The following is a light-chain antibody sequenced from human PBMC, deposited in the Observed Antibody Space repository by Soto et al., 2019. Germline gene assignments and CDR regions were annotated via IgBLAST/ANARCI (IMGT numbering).Light chain of an antibody. CDR2: AAS. V-gene: IGKV1-27*01. Sequence: DIQMTQSPTSLSASVGDRVTITCRASQDIRNFVAWYQQKPGKAPKLLIYAASTLQSGVPSRFSGSGSGTDFTLTIHSLQPEDVETYSCQKYSSVPVFGPGTKVEIK. J-gene: IGKJ3*01. CDR3: QKYSSVPV. CDR1: QDIRNF.